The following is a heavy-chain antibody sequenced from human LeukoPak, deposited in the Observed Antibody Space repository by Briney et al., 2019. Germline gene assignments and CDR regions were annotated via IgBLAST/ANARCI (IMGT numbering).Heavy chain of an antibody. CDR3: ARGFGSGNSDY. CDR1: GGTFSSYA. J-gene: IGHJ4*02. V-gene: IGHV1-69*01. CDR2: FIPIFGTA. D-gene: IGHD3-10*01. Sequence: SVTVSFTASGGTFSSYAISWVRQAPGQGLEWMGGFIPIFGTANYAQKFQGRVTITADESTSTAYMELSSLRSEDAAVYYCARGFGSGNSDYWGQGTLVTGSS.